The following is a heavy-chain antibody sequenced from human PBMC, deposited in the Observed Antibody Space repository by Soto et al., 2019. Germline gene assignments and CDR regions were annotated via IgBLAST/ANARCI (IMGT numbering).Heavy chain of an antibody. D-gene: IGHD5-12*01. CDR1: GFTFSSYG. Sequence: GGALRLSCAASGFTFSSYGMHWVRQAPGKGLEWVAVISYDGSNKYYADSVKGRFTISRDNSKNTLYLQMNSLRAEDTAVYYCATSRGATVPTDYWCPGPLVTGSS. CDR2: ISYDGSNK. CDR3: ATSRGATVPTDY. V-gene: IGHV3-30*03. J-gene: IGHJ4*02.